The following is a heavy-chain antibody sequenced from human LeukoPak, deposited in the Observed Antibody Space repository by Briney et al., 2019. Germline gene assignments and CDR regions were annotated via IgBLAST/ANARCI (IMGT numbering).Heavy chain of an antibody. CDR1: GYTFTDYY. D-gene: IGHD2-2*01. CDR2: INPNSGGT. V-gene: IGHV1-2*02. Sequence: ASVKVSCKASGYTFTDYYMHWVRQAPGQGLEWMAWINPNSGGTYYAQNFHDRITLTRDTSISTAYMELSRLRSDDTAIYYCARANALYCSSTSCLFDYWGQGTLVTVSS. CDR3: ARANALYCSSTSCLFDY. J-gene: IGHJ4*02.